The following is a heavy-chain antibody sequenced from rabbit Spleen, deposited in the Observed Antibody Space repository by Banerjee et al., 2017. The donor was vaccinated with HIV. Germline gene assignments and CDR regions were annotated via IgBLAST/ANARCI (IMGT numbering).Heavy chain of an antibody. CDR1: GFSFSSGYY. CDR3: ARDTGSSFSSYGMDL. Sequence: QSLEESGGDLVKPGGTLTLTCTASGFSFSSGYYMCWVRQAPGKGLEWIGCIDTGSGSTYYASWAKGRFTITRSTSLNTMTLQMTSLTAADTATYCCARDTGSSFSSYGMDLWGPGTLVTVS. D-gene: IGHD8-1*01. V-gene: IGHV1S40*01. CDR2: IDTGSGST. J-gene: IGHJ6*01.